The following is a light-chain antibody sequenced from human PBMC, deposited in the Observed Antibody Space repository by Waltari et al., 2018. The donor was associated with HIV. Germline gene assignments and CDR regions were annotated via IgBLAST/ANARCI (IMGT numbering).Light chain of an antibody. CDR3: QAWDSSTGV. V-gene: IGLV3-1*01. Sequence: SSELTQPPSVSVSPRPTASITCSAETLGNKYVCWYQQKAGQSPVLVIYPDSKRPSGIPERFSGSNSENTATLTISGTQAMDEADYYCQAWDSSTGVFGTGTKVTVL. CDR1: TLGNKY. J-gene: IGLJ1*01. CDR2: PDS.